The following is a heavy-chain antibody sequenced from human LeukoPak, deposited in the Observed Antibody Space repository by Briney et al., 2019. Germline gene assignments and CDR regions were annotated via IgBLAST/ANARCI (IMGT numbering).Heavy chain of an antibody. CDR2: IRSKASGATI. CDR3: TRDAYNTGWNSDY. D-gene: IGHD6-19*01. CDR1: GFTSTDYG. J-gene: IGHJ4*02. Sequence: GGSLRLSCKGSGFTSTDYGTSWVRRAPGKGLERVGCIRSKASGATIEYAASVKGRFSIARDDSKNIAYLQMNSLKSEDTAVYYCTRDAYNTGWNSDYWGQGTLVTVSS. V-gene: IGHV3-49*04.